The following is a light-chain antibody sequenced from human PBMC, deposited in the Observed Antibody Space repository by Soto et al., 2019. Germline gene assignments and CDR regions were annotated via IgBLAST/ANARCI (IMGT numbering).Light chain of an antibody. CDR2: DTS. Sequence: DIVLTQSPGTLSLSPGEGATLSCRASLTVANNHVAWYQQKPGQAPRLLVFDTSTRATGIPDRFSGSGSGTDFTLTISRLAPEDFALYYCQQYGSSPRTFGQGTKVDI. J-gene: IGKJ1*01. CDR3: QQYGSSPRT. V-gene: IGKV3-20*01. CDR1: LTVANNH.